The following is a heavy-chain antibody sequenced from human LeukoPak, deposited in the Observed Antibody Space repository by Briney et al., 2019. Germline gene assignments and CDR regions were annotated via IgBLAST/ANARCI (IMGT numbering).Heavy chain of an antibody. Sequence: GGSLRLSCAASGFTFSSYAMSWVRQAPGKGLEWVSAISGSGGSTYYADSVKGRFTICRDKYKNSMYLQMNRQRAEETAVYYCAKAHAFTMIVLVIRYYFDYWGQGTLVTVSS. J-gene: IGHJ4*02. CDR2: ISGSGGST. CDR3: AKAHAFTMIVLVIRYYFDY. CDR1: GFTFSSYA. D-gene: IGHD3-22*01. V-gene: IGHV3-23*01.